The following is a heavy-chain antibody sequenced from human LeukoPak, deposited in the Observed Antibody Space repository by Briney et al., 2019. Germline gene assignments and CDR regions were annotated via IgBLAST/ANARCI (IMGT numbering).Heavy chain of an antibody. CDR3: ARVASRQQLVPVY. Sequence: ASVKVSCKASGYTFTGYYMHWVRQAPGQGLEWMGWINPNSGGTNYAQKFQGRVTMTRDTSISTAYMELSRLRSDDTAVYYCARVASRQQLVPVYWGQGTLVTVSS. D-gene: IGHD6-13*01. V-gene: IGHV1-2*02. CDR2: INPNSGGT. CDR1: GYTFTGYY. J-gene: IGHJ4*02.